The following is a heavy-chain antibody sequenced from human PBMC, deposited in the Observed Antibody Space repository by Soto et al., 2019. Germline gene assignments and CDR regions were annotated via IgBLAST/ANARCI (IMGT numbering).Heavy chain of an antibody. CDR3: ARDHDILTGRSGMDV. D-gene: IGHD3-9*01. Sequence: ASVKVSCKASGYTFTRSGISWVRQAPGQGLEWLGWINPDNGNTNYAQHLQGRVSLTTDTSTSTAYMDLRSLRSDDTAVYYCARDHDILTGRSGMDVWGQGTTVTVSS. V-gene: IGHV1-18*01. CDR1: GYTFTRSG. CDR2: INPDNGNT. J-gene: IGHJ6*02.